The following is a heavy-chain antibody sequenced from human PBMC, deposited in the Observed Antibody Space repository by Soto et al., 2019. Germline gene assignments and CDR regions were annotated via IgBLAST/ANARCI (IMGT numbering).Heavy chain of an antibody. CDR3: AHLLGGEYCSGGSCQSINTDY. Sequence: ASVKVSCKVSGYTLTELSMHWVRQAPGKGLEWMGGFDPEDGETIYAQKFQGRVTMTEDTSTDTAYMELSSLRSEDTAVYYCAHLLGGEYCSGGSCQSINTDYWGQGTLVTVSS. CDR2: FDPEDGET. V-gene: IGHV1-24*01. D-gene: IGHD2-15*01. J-gene: IGHJ4*02. CDR1: GYTLTELS.